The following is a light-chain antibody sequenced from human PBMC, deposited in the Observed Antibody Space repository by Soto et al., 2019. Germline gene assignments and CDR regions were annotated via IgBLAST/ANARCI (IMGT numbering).Light chain of an antibody. Sequence: EIVLTQSPATLSLSPGERATLSCGASQSVTRTYLAWYQQKPGLAPRLLIYDASNRATGIPDRFSGSGSGTDFTLTISRLEPEDFAVYYCRQYGSSPLTFGGGTKVEIK. CDR2: DAS. CDR3: RQYGSSPLT. CDR1: QSVTRTY. V-gene: IGKV3D-20*01. J-gene: IGKJ4*01.